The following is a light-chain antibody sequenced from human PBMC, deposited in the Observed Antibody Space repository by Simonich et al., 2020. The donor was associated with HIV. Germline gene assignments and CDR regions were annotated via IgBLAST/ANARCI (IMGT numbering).Light chain of an antibody. Sequence: IVMTQSPASLSVSPGERATLSCRASQSVSSNLAWYQQKAGQAPRLLIYGASTRATGIPARCSGSGSGTEFTLTISSMQSEDFAVYYCQQYSKWSKTFGQGTKVEIK. V-gene: IGKV3-15*01. J-gene: IGKJ1*01. CDR2: GAS. CDR1: QSVSSN. CDR3: QQYSKWSKT.